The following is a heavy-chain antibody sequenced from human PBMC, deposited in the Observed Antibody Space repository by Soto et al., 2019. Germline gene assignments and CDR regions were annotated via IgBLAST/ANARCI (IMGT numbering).Heavy chain of an antibody. J-gene: IGHJ5*02. CDR2: IIPIFGTA. V-gene: IGHV1-69*06. CDR3: ARVSSRTRNCFDP. CDR1: GGTFSSYA. Sequence: GASVKVSCKASGGTFSSYAISWVRQAPGQGLEWMGGIIPIFGTANYAQKFQGRVTITADKSTSTAYMELSSLRSEDTAVYYCARVSSRTRNCFDPWGQGTLVTVSS.